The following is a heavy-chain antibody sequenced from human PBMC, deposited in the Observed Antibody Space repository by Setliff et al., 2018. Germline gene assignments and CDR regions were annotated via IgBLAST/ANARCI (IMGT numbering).Heavy chain of an antibody. V-gene: IGHV4-34*01. CDR1: GGSFRGYY. CDR2: INHSGST. J-gene: IGHJ6*03. CDR3: ARAGPYYDFWSGYYRTMDV. D-gene: IGHD3-3*01. Sequence: SETLSLTCAVYGGSFRGYYWSWIRQPPGKGLEWIGEINHSGSTNYNPSLKSRVTISVDTSKNQFSLRLSSVTAADTAVYYCARAGPYYDFWSGYYRTMDVWGKGTTVTVSS.